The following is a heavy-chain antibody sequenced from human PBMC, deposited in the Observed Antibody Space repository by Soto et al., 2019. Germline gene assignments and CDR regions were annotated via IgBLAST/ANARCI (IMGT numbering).Heavy chain of an antibody. CDR1: GCTLSSYS. CDR3: ARMFGFSYGPANRGMDV. J-gene: IGHJ6*02. D-gene: IGHD5-18*01. Sequence: QVQLVESGGGVAQPGRSLRLFCAASGCTLSSYSLHWVRQSPGKGLEWVAAISSDGTETHYADSVKGRFTISRDNSKNTLSLQLNSLRTEDTAVYYCARMFGFSYGPANRGMDVWGQGTTVTVSS. CDR2: ISSDGTET. V-gene: IGHV3-30*04.